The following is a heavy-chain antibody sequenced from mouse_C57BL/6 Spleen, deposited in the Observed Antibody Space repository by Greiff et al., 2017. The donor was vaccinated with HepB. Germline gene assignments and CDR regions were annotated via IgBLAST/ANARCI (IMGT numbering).Heavy chain of an antibody. V-gene: IGHV5-16*01. CDR3: ARDGSNYEDYAMDY. CDR2: INYDGSST. D-gene: IGHD1-1*01. J-gene: IGHJ4*01. CDR1: GFTFSDYY. Sequence: EVQRVESEGGLVQPGSSMKLSCTASGFTFSDYYMAWVRQVPEKGLEWVANINYDGSSTYYLDSLKSRFIISGDNAKNILYLQMSSLKSEDTATYYCARDGSNYEDYAMDYWGQGTSVTVSS.